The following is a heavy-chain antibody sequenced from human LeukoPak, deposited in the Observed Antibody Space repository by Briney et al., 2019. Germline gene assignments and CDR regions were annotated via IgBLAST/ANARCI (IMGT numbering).Heavy chain of an antibody. CDR2: ISYDGSNK. CDR1: GFTFSSYG. V-gene: IGHV3-30*18. J-gene: IGHJ5*02. Sequence: GGSLRLSCAASGFTFSSYGMHWVRQAPGKGLEWVAVISYDGSNKYYADSVKGRFTISRDNSKNTLYLQMNSLRAEDTAAYYCAKDNRFDYYDSSGYSAWGQGTLVTVSS. CDR3: AKDNRFDYYDSSGYSA. D-gene: IGHD3-22*01.